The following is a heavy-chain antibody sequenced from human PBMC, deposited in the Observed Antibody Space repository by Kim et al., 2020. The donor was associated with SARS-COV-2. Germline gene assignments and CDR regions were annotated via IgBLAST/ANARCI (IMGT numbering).Heavy chain of an antibody. CDR3: AKDRGADIVVVEAATAYYYGMDV. CDR2: ISYDGSNK. J-gene: IGHJ6*02. Sequence: GGSLRLSCAASGLTFSSYAMHWVRQAPGKGLEWVAVISYDGSNKYYGDSVKGRFTISRDNSKKTLYLQMNSLRPEDTAVYYCAKDRGADIVVVEAATAYYYGMDVWGQRTTVIVSS. CDR1: GLTFSSYA. D-gene: IGHD2-15*01. V-gene: IGHV3-30*18.